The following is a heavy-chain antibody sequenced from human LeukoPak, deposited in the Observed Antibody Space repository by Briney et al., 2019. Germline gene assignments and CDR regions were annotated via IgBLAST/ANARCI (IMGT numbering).Heavy chain of an antibody. D-gene: IGHD2-2*01. Sequence: ASVKVSCTASGYTFTGYYMHWVRQAPGHGLEWLGWINPNSGGTNYAEKFQGRVTMTRDTSISTAYMELSRLRSDDTAVYYCAKDRHAPGRYCSSTTCFPFDPWGQGTLVTVSS. CDR3: AKDRHAPGRYCSSTTCFPFDP. J-gene: IGHJ5*02. CDR1: GYTFTGYY. V-gene: IGHV1-2*02. CDR2: INPNSGGT.